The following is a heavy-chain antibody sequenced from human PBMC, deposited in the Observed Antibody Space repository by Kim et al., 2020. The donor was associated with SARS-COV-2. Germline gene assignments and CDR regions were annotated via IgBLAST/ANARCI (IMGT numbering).Heavy chain of an antibody. V-gene: IGHV6-1*01. Sequence: SQTLSLTCAISGDSVSSISATWSWIRQSPSRGLEWLGRTYYRAKWYNEYAVAVKSRITINPDASKNQFSLQLNSVTPEDTAVYYCARGTGTPGYSMDVWGQGTTVTVSS. J-gene: IGHJ6*02. CDR2: TYYRAKWYN. CDR3: ARGTGTPGYSMDV. CDR1: GDSVSSISAT. D-gene: IGHD1-7*01.